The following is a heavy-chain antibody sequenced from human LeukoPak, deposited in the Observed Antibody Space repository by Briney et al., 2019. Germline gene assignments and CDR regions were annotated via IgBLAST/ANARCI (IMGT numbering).Heavy chain of an antibody. Sequence: SETLSLTCTVSGASISSYYWSWIRQPAGKGLEWIGRIYTSGSTTYNPSLKSRVTMSVDTSKSQFSLNLMSVTAADTAVYYCTRDTGTTGEVKFDPWGQGTLVTVSS. CDR3: TRDTGTTGEVKFDP. CDR2: IYTSGST. J-gene: IGHJ5*02. CDR1: GASISSYY. V-gene: IGHV4-4*07. D-gene: IGHD4-17*01.